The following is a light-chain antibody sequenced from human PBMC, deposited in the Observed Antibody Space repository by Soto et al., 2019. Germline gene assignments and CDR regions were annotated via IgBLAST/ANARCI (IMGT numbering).Light chain of an antibody. J-gene: IGLJ2*01. V-gene: IGLV3-9*01. Sequence: SYELTQPVSVSVALGQTARITCGDDNIGRRNVHWYQQKPGQAPVLVIYRDSNRPSGIPERFSGSSSGNTATLTISGAQAGDEADYYCQLWGGSTVVFGGGTQLTVL. CDR1: NIGRRN. CDR3: QLWGGSTVV. CDR2: RDS.